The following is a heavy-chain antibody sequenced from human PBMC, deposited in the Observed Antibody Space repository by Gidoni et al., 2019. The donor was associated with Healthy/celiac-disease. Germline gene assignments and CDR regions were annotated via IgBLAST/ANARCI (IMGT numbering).Heavy chain of an antibody. CDR2: INPNSGGT. J-gene: IGHJ5*02. Sequence: QVQLVQSGAEVKKPGASVKVSCKASGYTFTGYYMHWVRQAPGQGLEWMGWINPNSGGTNYAQKFQGRVTMTRDTSISTAYMELSRLRSDDTAVYYCARDHKIVVVTAILCPWGQGTLVTVSS. CDR3: ARDHKIVVVTAILCP. D-gene: IGHD2-21*02. CDR1: GYTFTGYY. V-gene: IGHV1-2*02.